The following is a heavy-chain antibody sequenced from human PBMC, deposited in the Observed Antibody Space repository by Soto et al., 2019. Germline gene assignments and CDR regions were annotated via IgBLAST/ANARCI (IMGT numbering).Heavy chain of an antibody. J-gene: IGHJ4*02. V-gene: IGHV4-30-4*01. CDR2: IYYSGST. Sequence: SETLSLTCTVSGGSISSGDYYWSWIRQPPGKGLEWIGYIYYSGSTYYNPSLKSRLTISVDTSKNQFSLKLSSVTAADTAVYYRARDLNLYYFDYWGQGTLVTVSS. CDR3: ARDLNLYYFDY. CDR1: GGSISSGDYY.